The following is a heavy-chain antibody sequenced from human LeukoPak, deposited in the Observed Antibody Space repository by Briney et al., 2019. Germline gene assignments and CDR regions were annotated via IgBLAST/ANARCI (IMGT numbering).Heavy chain of an antibody. CDR1: DYTFTSYG. CDR2: ISTYKGNA. D-gene: IGHD6-19*01. J-gene: IGHJ4*02. Sequence: ASVKVSCKASDYTFTSYGISWVRQAPGQGLEWMGWISTYKGNANYAQKFQGRVTMTTDTSTSTAYMELRSLRSDDTAIYYCARDREYSSGWVDYWGQGTLVTVSS. CDR3: ARDREYSSGWVDY. V-gene: IGHV1-18*01.